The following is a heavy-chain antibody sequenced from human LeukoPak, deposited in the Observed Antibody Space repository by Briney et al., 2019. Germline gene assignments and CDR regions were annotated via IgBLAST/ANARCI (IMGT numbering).Heavy chain of an antibody. Sequence: SETLPLTCTVSGGSISRSNNYWGWVRQPPGKGLEWIGSIHYSGTTYYNPSLRSRVTISVDTSKNQFSLKLSSMTAADTAVYYCARHEEEDGYNAKTIDYWGQGTLVTVSS. J-gene: IGHJ4*02. CDR1: GGSISRSNNY. CDR2: IHYSGTT. D-gene: IGHD5-24*01. V-gene: IGHV4-39*01. CDR3: ARHEEEDGYNAKTIDY.